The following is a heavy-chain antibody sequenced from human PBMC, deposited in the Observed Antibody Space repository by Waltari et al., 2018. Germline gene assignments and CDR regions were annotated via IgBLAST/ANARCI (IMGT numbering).Heavy chain of an antibody. V-gene: IGHV3-15*01. CDR1: GFTFSNAW. J-gene: IGHJ3*02. CDR3: TTDKASTGDRPAFDI. D-gene: IGHD7-27*01. CDR2: INSKTEGGTT. Sequence: EVQLVESGGGLVKPGGSLRLSCAASGFTFSNAWMSWFRQAPGMGLEWVGRINSKTEGGTTDYDAPVKGRLTNSRDDSKNTLYMQMNSLKTEDTAVYYCTTDKASTGDRPAFDIWGQGTMVTVSS.